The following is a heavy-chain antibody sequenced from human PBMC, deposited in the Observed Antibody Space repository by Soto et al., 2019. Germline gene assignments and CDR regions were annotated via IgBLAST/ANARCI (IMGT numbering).Heavy chain of an antibody. CDR3: ARTRSRYSRGWYSDYFAY. Sequence: QLQLQESGPGLVKPSETLSLTCTVSGGSISSSSYYWGWIRQPPGKGLEWIGSIYYSGSTYYNPSLKSRVPISVDTSNNRFSLKLTSVTAADSAVCCCARTRSRYSRGWYSDYFAYWGQGTLVTVSS. V-gene: IGHV4-39*01. CDR2: IYYSGST. J-gene: IGHJ4*02. CDR1: GGSISSSSYY. D-gene: IGHD6-19*01.